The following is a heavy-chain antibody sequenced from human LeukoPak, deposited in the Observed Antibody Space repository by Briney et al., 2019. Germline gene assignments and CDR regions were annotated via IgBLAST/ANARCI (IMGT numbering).Heavy chain of an antibody. CDR2: IYYSGST. J-gene: IGHJ4*02. CDR3: ASSITGTDFYFDY. D-gene: IGHD1-20*01. Sequence: PSETLSLTCTVSGGSISSYYWSWIRQPPGKGLEWIGYIYYSGSTNYNPSLKSRVTISVDTSKNRFSLKLSSVTAADTAVYYCASSITGTDFYFDYWGQGTLVTVSS. V-gene: IGHV4-59*01. CDR1: GGSISSYY.